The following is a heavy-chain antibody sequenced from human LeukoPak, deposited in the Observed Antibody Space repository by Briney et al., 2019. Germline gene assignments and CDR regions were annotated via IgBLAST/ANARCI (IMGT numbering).Heavy chain of an antibody. CDR3: ARGVVGGVFED. J-gene: IGHJ4*02. Sequence: KPSGTPSLTCTVSSGSISTYYWTLIRQPPGKRLEWIGFIHYTGSTNYNPSLKSRVTISVDTSKNQFSLKLSSVTAADTAAYYCARGVVGGVFEDWGQGTPVTVSS. CDR1: SGSISTYY. D-gene: IGHD1-26*01. V-gene: IGHV4-59*01. CDR2: IHYTGST.